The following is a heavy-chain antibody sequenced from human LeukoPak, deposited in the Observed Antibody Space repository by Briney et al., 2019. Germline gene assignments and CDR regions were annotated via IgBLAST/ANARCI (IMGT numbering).Heavy chain of an antibody. CDR3: ARDRVQVGDGYGTVYYMDV. V-gene: IGHV1-69*04. Sequence: SVKVSCKASGGTFSSYTISWVRQAPGQGLEWMGRIIPILGIANYAQKFQGRVTITADKSPSTAYMELSSLRSEDTAVYYCARDRVQVGDGYGTVYYMDVWGKGTTVTVSS. J-gene: IGHJ6*03. D-gene: IGHD5-24*01. CDR2: IIPILGIA. CDR1: GGTFSSYT.